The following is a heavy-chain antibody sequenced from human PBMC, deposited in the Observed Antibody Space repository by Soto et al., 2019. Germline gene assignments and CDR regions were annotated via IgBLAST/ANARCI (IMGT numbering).Heavy chain of an antibody. D-gene: IGHD2-21*02. CDR3: ARGDYNEDTGTYEN. J-gene: IGHJ6*03. CDR2: ISGKHGNT. V-gene: IGHV1-18*01. CDR1: GYNFSDLG. Sequence: ASVKVSCKASGYNFSDLGITWVRQAPGQGLEWMGWISGKHGNTNYAQKVQGRVTLTADTSTRTAYMEMRALTSDDTRIYYCARGDYNEDTGTYENWGKGTTSAV.